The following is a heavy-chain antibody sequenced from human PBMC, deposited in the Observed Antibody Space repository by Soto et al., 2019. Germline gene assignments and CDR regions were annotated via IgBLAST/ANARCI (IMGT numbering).Heavy chain of an antibody. V-gene: IGHV3-23*01. D-gene: IGHD5-12*01. Sequence: EVQLLQSGGGLVQPGGSLRLSCAASGFTFGAYAMTWVRQVPGKGLEWISTLTASGGNTNHAETVKGRLTVSRDNAKDTLFLEMHSLRAEDTGIYYCAKGPGSRGLDYWGQGTLVTVSS. CDR1: GFTFGAYA. CDR2: LTASGGNT. CDR3: AKGPGSRGLDY. J-gene: IGHJ4*02.